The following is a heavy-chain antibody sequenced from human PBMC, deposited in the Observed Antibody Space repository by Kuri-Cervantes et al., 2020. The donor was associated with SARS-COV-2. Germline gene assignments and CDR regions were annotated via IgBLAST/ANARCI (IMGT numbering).Heavy chain of an antibody. J-gene: IGHJ4*02. CDR3: ARRRIAVAGPNFFDY. CDR1: GGSIRISSYY. CDR2: IYYSGST. Sequence: ESLKISCTVSGGSIRISSYYWGWIRQPPGKGLEWIGYIYYSGSTNYNPSLKSRVTISVDTSKNQFSLKLSSVTAADTAVYYCARRRIAVAGPNFFDYWGQGTLVTVSS. D-gene: IGHD6-19*01. V-gene: IGHV4-61*05.